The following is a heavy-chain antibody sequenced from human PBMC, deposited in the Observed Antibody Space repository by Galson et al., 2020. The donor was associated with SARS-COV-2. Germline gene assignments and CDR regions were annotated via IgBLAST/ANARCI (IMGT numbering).Heavy chain of an antibody. Sequence: ALETLSLTCTVSGGSISSGDYYWSWIRQPPGKGLEWIGYIYYSGSTYYNPSLKSRVTISVDTSKNQFSLKLSSVTAADTAVYYCARGSTRERGSSRSGDYWGQGTLVTVSS. CDR1: GGSISSGDYY. CDR2: IYYSGST. CDR3: ARGSTRERGSSRSGDY. J-gene: IGHJ4*02. V-gene: IGHV4-30-4*01. D-gene: IGHD1-1*01.